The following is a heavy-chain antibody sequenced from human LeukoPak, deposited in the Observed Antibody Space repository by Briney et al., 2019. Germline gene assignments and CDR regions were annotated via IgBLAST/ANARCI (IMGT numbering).Heavy chain of an antibody. CDR3: ASSIVVVPAAMDYYYLDV. Sequence: SETLSLTCTVSGGSISSGDYYWSWIRQPPGKGLEWIVYIYYSGSTYYNPSLKSRVTISVDTSKTQFSLKLSSVTAADTAVYYCASSIVVVPAAMDYYYLDVWGKGTTVTVSS. V-gene: IGHV4-30-4*08. D-gene: IGHD2-2*01. CDR1: GGSISSGDYY. CDR2: IYYSGST. J-gene: IGHJ6*03.